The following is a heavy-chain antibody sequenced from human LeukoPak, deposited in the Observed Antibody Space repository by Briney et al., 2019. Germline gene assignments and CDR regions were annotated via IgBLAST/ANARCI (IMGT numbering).Heavy chain of an antibody. J-gene: IGHJ6*03. CDR3: ARDWGGILTGTYYYYMDV. Sequence: KTGGSLRLSCAASGFTFSSYSTNWVRQAPGKGLEWVSSISSSSSYIYYADSVKGRFTISRDNAKNSLYLQMNSLRAEDTAVYYCARDWGGILTGTYYYYMDVWGKGTTVTVSS. CDR2: ISSSSSYI. CDR1: GFTFSSYS. D-gene: IGHD3-9*01. V-gene: IGHV3-21*01.